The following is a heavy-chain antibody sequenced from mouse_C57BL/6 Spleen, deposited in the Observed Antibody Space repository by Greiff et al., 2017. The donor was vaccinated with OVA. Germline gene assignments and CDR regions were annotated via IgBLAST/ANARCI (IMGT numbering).Heavy chain of an antibody. CDR2: ISYSGST. V-gene: IGHV3-1*01. J-gene: IGHJ3*01. CDR3: ARGGYFDYDSGFAY. D-gene: IGHD2-4*01. Sequence: EVQLKESGPGMVKPSQSLSLTCTVTGYSITSGYDWHWIRHFPGNKLEWMGYISYSGSTNYNPSLKSRISITHDTSKNHFFLKLNSVTTEDTATYYCARGGYFDYDSGFAYWGQGTLVTVSA. CDR1: GYSITSGYD.